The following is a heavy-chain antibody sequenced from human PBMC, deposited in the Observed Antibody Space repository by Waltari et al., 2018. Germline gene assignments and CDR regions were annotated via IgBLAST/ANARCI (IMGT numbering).Heavy chain of an antibody. CDR2: IDPGDSDT. CDR3: ARHPHYYDRFDI. D-gene: IGHD3-22*01. J-gene: IGHJ3*02. V-gene: IGHV5-51*01. CDR1: GYSFTSYW. Sequence: EVQLVQSGAEVKKPGESLKISCKGSGYSFTSYWNGGVRQMPGKGLEWMGIIDPGDSDTRCSPSSQGQVTISADKSISTAYLQWSSLKASDTAMYYCARHPHYYDRFDIWGQGTMVTVSS.